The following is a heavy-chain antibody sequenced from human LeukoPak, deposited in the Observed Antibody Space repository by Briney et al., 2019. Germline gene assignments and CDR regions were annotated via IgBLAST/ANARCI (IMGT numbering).Heavy chain of an antibody. V-gene: IGHV1-8*01. CDR1: GYTFTSYD. CDR3: ARALHSGYDWTRWLS. J-gene: IGHJ5*02. CDR2: MNPNSGNT. D-gene: IGHD5-12*01. Sequence: GASVKVSCKASGYTFTSYDINWVRQATGQGLEWMGWMNPNSGNTGYAQKFQGRVTMTRNTSISTAYMELSSLRSEDTAVYYCARALHSGYDWTRWLSWGQGTLVTVSS.